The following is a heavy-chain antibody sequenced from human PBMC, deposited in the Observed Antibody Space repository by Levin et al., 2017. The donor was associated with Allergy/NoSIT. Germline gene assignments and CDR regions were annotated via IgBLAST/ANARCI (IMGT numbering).Heavy chain of an antibody. CDR1: GGSISSDNYH. CDR3: ARHYLDFGGRINNFAP. V-gene: IGHV4-39*01. J-gene: IGHJ5*02. D-gene: IGHD4-23*01. Sequence: SETLSLTCTVSGGSISSDNYHWGWIRQPPGKGLEWIASIHYSGTTFHNPSLKSRVTIFIDTSKSQFALNLRSVTAADTGVYYCARHYLDFGGRINNFAPWGQGTLVTVSS. CDR2: IHYSGTT.